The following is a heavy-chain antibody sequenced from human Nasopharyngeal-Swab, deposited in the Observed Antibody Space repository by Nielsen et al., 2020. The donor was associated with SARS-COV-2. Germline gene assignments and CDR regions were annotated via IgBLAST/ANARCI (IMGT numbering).Heavy chain of an antibody. CDR1: GYTFINYG. CDR2: SSAYNSNT. CDR3: ARKRGEQWLSQFDY. J-gene: IGHJ4*02. D-gene: IGHD6-19*01. V-gene: IGHV1-18*01. Sequence: ASVQVSCKASGYTFINYGITWVRQPPGQGLEWMGWSSAYNSNTNYAQKFQGRVTMTTDTSTNTAYMELRSLRSDDTAVYYCARKRGEQWLSQFDYWGQGTLVTVSS.